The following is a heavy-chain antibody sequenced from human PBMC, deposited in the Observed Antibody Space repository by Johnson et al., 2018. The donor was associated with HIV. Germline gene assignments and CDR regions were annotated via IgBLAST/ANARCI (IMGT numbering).Heavy chain of an antibody. V-gene: IGHV3-30*04. D-gene: IGHD6-13*01. J-gene: IGHJ3*02. CDR1: GFTFSSYA. CDR2: ISYDGSNK. CDR3: ARGSSSWYGVFDAFDI. Sequence: QVQLVESGGGVVQPGRSLRLSCAASGFTFSSYAMHWVRQAPGKGLEWVAVISYDGSNKDYADSVKGRFSISRDNSKNTLYLQMNSLRAEDTAVYYCARGSSSWYGVFDAFDIWGKGTMVTVSS.